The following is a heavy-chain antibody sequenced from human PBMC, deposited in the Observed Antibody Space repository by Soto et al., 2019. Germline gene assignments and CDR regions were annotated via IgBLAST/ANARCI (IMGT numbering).Heavy chain of an antibody. Sequence: QVQLVESGGGVVQPGRSLRLSCAASGFTFSSYGMHWVRQAPGKGLEWVAVIWYDGSNKYYADSVKGRFTISRDNSKNTLYLQMNSLRAEDTAVYYCARDPVAAACTPNDYYYGMDFWGQGTTVTVSS. D-gene: IGHD6-13*01. J-gene: IGHJ6*02. V-gene: IGHV3-33*01. CDR1: GFTFSSYG. CDR2: IWYDGSNK. CDR3: ARDPVAAACTPNDYYYGMDF.